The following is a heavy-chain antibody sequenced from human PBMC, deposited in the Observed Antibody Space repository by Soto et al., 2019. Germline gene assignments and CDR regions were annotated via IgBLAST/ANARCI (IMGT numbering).Heavy chain of an antibody. CDR3: ASAAPGYSDY. V-gene: IGHV1-69*13. Sequence: SVKVSCKASGGTFSSYAISWVRQAPGQGLEWMGGIIPIFGTANYAQKFQGIVTITADESTSTAYMELSRRRSEDTAVYYCASAAPGYSDYWGQGTLVTVSS. CDR1: GGTFSSYA. D-gene: IGHD2-2*01. CDR2: IIPIFGTA. J-gene: IGHJ4*02.